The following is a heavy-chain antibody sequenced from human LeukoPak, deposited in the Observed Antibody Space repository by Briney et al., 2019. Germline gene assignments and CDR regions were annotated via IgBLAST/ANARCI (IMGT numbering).Heavy chain of an antibody. D-gene: IGHD1-7*01. CDR3: ARLYGNYQNYFDY. Sequence: PSQTLSLTCTVSGDSISSESYFWSWIRQPAGKGLEWIGRIQSTGSTNYNPSLKSRVTISRDTSKNQFSLKLRSVTAADTAVYYCARLYGNYQNYFDYWGQGTLVTVSS. V-gene: IGHV4-61*02. J-gene: IGHJ4*02. CDR1: GDSISSESYF. CDR2: IQSTGST.